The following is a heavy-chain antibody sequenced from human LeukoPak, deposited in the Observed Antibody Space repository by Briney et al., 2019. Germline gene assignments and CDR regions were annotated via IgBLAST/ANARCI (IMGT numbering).Heavy chain of an antibody. D-gene: IGHD3-22*01. V-gene: IGHV3-23*01. CDR1: GITLSNYG. CDR2: LSGSAGST. CDR3: AKRGVVIRVILVGFHKEAHYFDS. Sequence: GGSLRLSCAVSGITLSNYGMSWVRQAPGRGLEWVAGLSGSAGSTTYADSVKGRFTISRDNPKNTLYLQMNSLRVEDTAIYFCAKRGVVIRVILVGFHKEAHYFDSWGRGAQVTVSS. J-gene: IGHJ4*02.